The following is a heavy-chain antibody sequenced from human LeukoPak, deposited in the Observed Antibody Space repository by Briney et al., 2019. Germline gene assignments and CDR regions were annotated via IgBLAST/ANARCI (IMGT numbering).Heavy chain of an antibody. J-gene: IGHJ6*03. CDR3: AKLDGSGSYYNDHYYMDV. CDR2: ISGSGGST. CDR1: GFTFSSYA. D-gene: IGHD3-10*01. Sequence: PGGSLRLSCAASGFTFSSYAMSWVRQAPGKGLEWVSAISGSGGSTYYADSVKGRFTISRDNSKNTLYLQMNSLRAEDTAVYYCAKLDGSGSYYNDHYYMDVWGKGTTVTVSS. V-gene: IGHV3-23*01.